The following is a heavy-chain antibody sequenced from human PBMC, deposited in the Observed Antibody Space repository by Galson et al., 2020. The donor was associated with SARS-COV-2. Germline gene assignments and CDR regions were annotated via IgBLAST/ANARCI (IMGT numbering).Heavy chain of an antibody. CDR3: ARVAGVSTPYGMDV. CDR1: GFTFSSYS. V-gene: IGHV3-21*01. Sequence: PGGSLRLSCAASGFTFSSYSMNWVRQAPGRGLEWVSFVSPSSSFIFYADSVKGRFTISRDNAKNSLYLQMDSLRADDTAVYYCARVAGVSTPYGMDVWGQGTTVTVSS. J-gene: IGHJ6*02. CDR2: VSPSSSFI. D-gene: IGHD3-10*01.